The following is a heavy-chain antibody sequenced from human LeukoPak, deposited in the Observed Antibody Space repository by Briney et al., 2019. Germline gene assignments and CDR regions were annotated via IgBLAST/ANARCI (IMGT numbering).Heavy chain of an antibody. CDR2: INHSGST. CDR3: ARRGTSAYEFDY. CDR1: GGSFSGYY. V-gene: IGHV4-34*01. J-gene: IGHJ4*02. Sequence: PSETLSLTCAVYGGSFSGYYWSWIRQPPGKGLEWIGEINHSGSTNYNPSLKSRVTISVDTSKNQFSLKLSSVTAADTAVYYCARRGTSAYEFDYWGQGTQVTVSS. D-gene: IGHD3-16*01.